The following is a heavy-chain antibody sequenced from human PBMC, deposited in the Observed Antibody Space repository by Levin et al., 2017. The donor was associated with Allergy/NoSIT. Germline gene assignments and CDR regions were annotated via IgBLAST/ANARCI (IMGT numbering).Heavy chain of an antibody. Sequence: KTSETLSLTCTVSGGSISSYYWSWIRQPAGKGLEWIGRIYTSGSTNYNPSLKSRVTMSVDTSKNQFSLKLSSVTAADTAVYYCAREGTIFGVVNYYYYGMDVWGQGTTVTVSS. CDR2: IYTSGST. J-gene: IGHJ6*02. D-gene: IGHD3-3*01. CDR1: GGSISSYY. V-gene: IGHV4-4*07. CDR3: AREGTIFGVVNYYYYGMDV.